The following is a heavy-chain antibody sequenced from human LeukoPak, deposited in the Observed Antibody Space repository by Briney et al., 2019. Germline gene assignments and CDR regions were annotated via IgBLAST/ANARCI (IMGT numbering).Heavy chain of an antibody. Sequence: GASVKVSCKASGYTFTSYYMHWVRQAPGQGLEWMGIINPSGGSTSYAQKFQGRVTMTRDTSTSTVYMELSSLRSEDTAVYYCYLSGDSNTEIQHWGQGTLVTVSS. V-gene: IGHV1-46*01. CDR3: YLSGDSNTEIQH. CDR1: GYTFTSYY. D-gene: IGHD2-21*02. CDR2: INPSGGST. J-gene: IGHJ1*01.